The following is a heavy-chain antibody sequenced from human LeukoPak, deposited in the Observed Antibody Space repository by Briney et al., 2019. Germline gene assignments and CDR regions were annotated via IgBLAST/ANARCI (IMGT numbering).Heavy chain of an antibody. CDR1: GGSISSSSYY. CDR3: ARAPEVTYGSGWYDRGNDY. V-gene: IGHV4-39*07. Sequence: SETLSLTCTVSGGSISSSSYYWGWIRQPPGKGLEWIGSIYYSGSTYYNPSLKSRVTISVDTSKNQFSLKLSSVTAADTAVYYCARAPEVTYGSGWYDRGNDYWGQGTLVTVSS. J-gene: IGHJ4*02. CDR2: IYYSGST. D-gene: IGHD6-19*01.